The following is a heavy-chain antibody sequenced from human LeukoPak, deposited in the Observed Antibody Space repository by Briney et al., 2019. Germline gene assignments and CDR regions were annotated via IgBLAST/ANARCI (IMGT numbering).Heavy chain of an antibody. CDR1: GHSISTGYY. CDR2: IYYSGTS. Sequence: SETLSLTCDVSGHSISTGYYWGWIRQPPGRGLEWIGDIYYSGTSYYNPSLKSRVTMSVDTSKNQFSLKLSSVTAADTAVYFCARDSARSRYDNWFDPWGQGTLVTVSS. D-gene: IGHD2-15*01. J-gene: IGHJ5*01. V-gene: IGHV4-38-2*02. CDR3: ARDSARSRYDNWFDP.